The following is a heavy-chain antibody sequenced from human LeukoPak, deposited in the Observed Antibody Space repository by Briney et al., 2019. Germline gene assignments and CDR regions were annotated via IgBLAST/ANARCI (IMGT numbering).Heavy chain of an antibody. CDR2: IYHSGST. CDR1: GYSISSGYY. D-gene: IGHD1-26*01. CDR3: AGSRVLDY. J-gene: IGHJ4*02. Sequence: SETLSLTCTVSGYSISSGYYWGWIRQPPGKGLEWIGSIYHSGSTYYNPSLKSRVTISVDTSKNQFSLKLSSVTAADTAVYYCAGSRVLDYWGQGTLVTVSS. V-gene: IGHV4-38-2*02.